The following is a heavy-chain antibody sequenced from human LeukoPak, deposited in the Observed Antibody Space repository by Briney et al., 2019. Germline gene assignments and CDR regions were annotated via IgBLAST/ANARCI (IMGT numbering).Heavy chain of an antibody. D-gene: IGHD6-6*01. CDR2: IYYSGST. V-gene: IGHV4-59*04. J-gene: IGHJ3*02. CDR1: GGSISSYY. Sequence: SETLSLTCTVSGGSISSYYWSWIRQPPGKWLEWIGSIYYSGSTYYNPSLKSRVTISVDTSKNQFSLKLNSVTAADTAVHYCASYSSSSLSAFDIWGQGTMVTVSS. CDR3: ASYSSSSLSAFDI.